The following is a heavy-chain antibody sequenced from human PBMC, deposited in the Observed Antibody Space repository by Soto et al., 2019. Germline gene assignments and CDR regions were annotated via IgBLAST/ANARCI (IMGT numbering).Heavy chain of an antibody. V-gene: IGHV5-51*01. CDR2: IFPSDSDT. CDR3: ARKDKSGYFNWFDP. D-gene: IGHD3-22*01. Sequence: EESLKIYCRTSGYRFTSYWIAWVRQMPGKGLEWMGIIFPSDSDTRYSPSFQGQVTISADRSTSTVFLQWASLKASDTAVYFCARKDKSGYFNWFDPWGQGTLVTVS. CDR1: GYRFTSYW. J-gene: IGHJ5*02.